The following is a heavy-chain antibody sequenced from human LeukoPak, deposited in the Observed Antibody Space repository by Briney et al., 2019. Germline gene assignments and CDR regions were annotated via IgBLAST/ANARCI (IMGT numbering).Heavy chain of an antibody. V-gene: IGHV1-2*02. CDR2: INPNNGDT. J-gene: IGHJ4*02. D-gene: IGHD6-19*01. CDR3: AKEGSSGWVPNY. CDR1: GYTFTGYY. Sequence: ASGKVSCKASGYTFTGYYIHWVRQAPGQGLEWMGWINPNNGDTNFAQKFQGRVTMTRDTSISTVYMELSRLRSDDTAVYYCAKEGSSGWVPNYWGQGTLVTVSS.